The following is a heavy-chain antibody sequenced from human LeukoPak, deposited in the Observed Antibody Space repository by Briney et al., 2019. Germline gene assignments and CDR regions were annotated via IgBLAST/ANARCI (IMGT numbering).Heavy chain of an antibody. V-gene: IGHV3-33*01. D-gene: IGHD1-26*01. Sequence: GGSLRLSCAASGFTFSSYGMHWVRQAPGKGLEWVAGICYDGSNKYYADSVKGRFTISRDNSKNSLYLQMNSLRGEDTAVYYCARASGGAQIDYWGEGALVTVSS. CDR2: ICYDGSNK. CDR1: GFTFSSYG. J-gene: IGHJ4*02. CDR3: ARASGGAQIDY.